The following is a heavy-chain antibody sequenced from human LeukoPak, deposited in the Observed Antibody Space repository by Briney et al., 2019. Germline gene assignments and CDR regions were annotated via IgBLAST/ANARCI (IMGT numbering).Heavy chain of an antibody. CDR3: ARLYCSSTSCSEYYFDY. CDR2: MNPNSGNT. D-gene: IGHD2-2*01. Sequence: ASVKVSCKASGYTFTSYFMHWVRQATGQGLEWMGWMNPNSGNTGYAQKFQGRVTMTRNTSISTAYMELSSLRSEDTAVYYCARLYCSSTSCSEYYFDYWGQGTLVTVSS. CDR1: GYTFTSYF. J-gene: IGHJ4*02. V-gene: IGHV1-8*02.